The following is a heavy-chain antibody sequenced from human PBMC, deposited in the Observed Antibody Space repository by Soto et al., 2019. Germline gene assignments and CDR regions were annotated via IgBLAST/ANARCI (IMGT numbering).Heavy chain of an antibody. CDR2: ISYDGSNK. V-gene: IGHV3-30-3*01. Sequence: QVQLVESGGGVVQPGRSLRLSCAASGFTFSSYAMHWVRQAPGKGLEWVAVISYDGSNKYYADSVKGRFTISRDNSKNTLYRQMNSLRAEDTAVYYCASRGGLTTSMYYYGMDVWGQGTTVTVSS. CDR3: ASRGGLTTSMYYYGMDV. D-gene: IGHD4-17*01. CDR1: GFTFSSYA. J-gene: IGHJ6*02.